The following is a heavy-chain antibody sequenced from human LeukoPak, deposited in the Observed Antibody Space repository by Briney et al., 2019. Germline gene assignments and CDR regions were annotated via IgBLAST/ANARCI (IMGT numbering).Heavy chain of an antibody. CDR2: YDGTNK. CDR1: GFTFTKYG. CDR3: ARDSFSGNYNWLDP. V-gene: IGHV3-33*01. D-gene: IGHD1-26*01. J-gene: IGHJ5*02. Sequence: GGSLRLTYAASGFTFTKYGMHWTRQPPGNRLEWEAYDGTNKYYADSVKGRFTISRDNSTNALYLQVNSLRADDTAVYYCARDSFSGNYNWLDPWGQGTLVSVSS.